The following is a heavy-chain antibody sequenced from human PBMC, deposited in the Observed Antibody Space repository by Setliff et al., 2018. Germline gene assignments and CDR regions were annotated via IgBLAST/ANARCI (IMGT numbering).Heavy chain of an antibody. CDR1: GSSFSSYS. Sequence: PSETLSLTCTVSGSSFSSYSWSWIRQPPGKGLEWIGYKYYSGSTNSNPSLKSRVTISVDTSKNQFSLKLSSVTAADTAVYYCANRGYDGSGKYYTLYLDYWGQGTLVTVSS. CDR3: ANRGYDGSGKYYTLYLDY. V-gene: IGHV4-59*08. CDR2: KYYSGST. D-gene: IGHD3-10*01. J-gene: IGHJ4*02.